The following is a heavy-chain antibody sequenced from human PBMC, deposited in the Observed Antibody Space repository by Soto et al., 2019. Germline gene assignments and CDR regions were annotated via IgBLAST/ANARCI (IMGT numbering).Heavy chain of an antibody. V-gene: IGHV2-5*02. D-gene: IGHD1-26*01. CDR3: AHRLPRTWGGYGMDV. CDR2: FYWDDDK. J-gene: IGHJ6*04. CDR1: GFSLSTSGVG. Sequence: QITLKESGPTLVKPTQTLTLTCTFTGFSLSTSGVGVGWIRQPPGKALEWLALFYWDDDKRYSPSLKSRITIAKDTSKNQVVLTMTNMDPVDTATYYCAHRLPRTWGGYGMDVWGKGTTVTVSS.